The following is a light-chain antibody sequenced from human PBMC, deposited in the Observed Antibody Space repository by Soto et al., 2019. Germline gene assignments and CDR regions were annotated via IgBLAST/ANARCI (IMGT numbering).Light chain of an antibody. CDR3: STWGGTGV. J-gene: IGLJ1*01. CDR2: EVT. Sequence: QSALTQPDSVSGSPGQSIAISCTGTSSDIGRYSYVSWYQQHPGKAPKLIIYEVTNRPSGVSNRFSGSKSANTASLTITGLQADDEADYYCSTWGGTGVFGTGTKLPS. CDR1: SSDIGRYSY. V-gene: IGLV2-14*01.